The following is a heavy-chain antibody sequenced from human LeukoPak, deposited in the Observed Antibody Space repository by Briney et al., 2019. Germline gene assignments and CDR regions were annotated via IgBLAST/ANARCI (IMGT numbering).Heavy chain of an antibody. CDR2: IWYDGSNK. V-gene: IGHV3-33*01. Sequence: GGSLRLSCAASGFTFSSYGMDWVRQAPGKGLEWVAFIWYDGSNKYYADSVKGRFTISRDNSKNTLYLQMNSLRAEDTAVYYCARDRSPAPPNYYYGMDVWGQGTTVTVSS. CDR1: GFTFSSYG. J-gene: IGHJ6*02. CDR3: ARDRSPAPPNYYYGMDV.